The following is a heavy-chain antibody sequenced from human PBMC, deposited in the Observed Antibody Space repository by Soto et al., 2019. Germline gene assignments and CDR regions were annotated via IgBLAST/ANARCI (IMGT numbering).Heavy chain of an antibody. CDR1: GGSLSSYY. V-gene: IGHV4-59*01. CDR3: ARVTSGYRPHFEY. D-gene: IGHD3-3*01. J-gene: IGHJ4*02. Sequence: SETLSLTCTVSGGSLSSYYWSWIRQPPGKGLECIGYIYYSGSTNYKPSLKSRATISVDTSKNQFSLKLSSVTAADTAVYYCARVTSGYRPHFEYWGQGALVTVSS. CDR2: IYYSGST.